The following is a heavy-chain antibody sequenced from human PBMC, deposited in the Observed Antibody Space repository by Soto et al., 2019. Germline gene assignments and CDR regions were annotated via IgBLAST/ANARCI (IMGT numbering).Heavy chain of an antibody. Sequence: SETLSLTCTVSGGSISSYYWSWIRQPPGKGLEWIGYIYNSGSTSYNPSLKSRVTISVDTSKNHFSLKVSSATAADTAMYYCARQMFLGGMDVWGQGTTVTVSS. J-gene: IGHJ6*02. CDR3: ARQMFLGGMDV. CDR1: GGSISSYY. D-gene: IGHD3-10*02. CDR2: IYNSGST. V-gene: IGHV4-59*08.